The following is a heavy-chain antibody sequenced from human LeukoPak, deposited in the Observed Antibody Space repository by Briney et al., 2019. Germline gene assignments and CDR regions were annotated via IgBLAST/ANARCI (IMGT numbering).Heavy chain of an antibody. D-gene: IGHD3-22*01. CDR3: ARVLGPDYYDSSGCHPHAFDI. V-gene: IGHV4-59*01. CDR2: IYYSGST. J-gene: IGHJ3*02. CDR1: GGSISSYY. Sequence: PSETLSLTCTVSGGSISSYYWSWIRQPPGKGLEWIGYIYYSGSTNYNPSLKSRVTISVDTSKNQFSLKLSSVTAADTAVYYCARVLGPDYYDSSGCHPHAFDIWGQGTMVTVSS.